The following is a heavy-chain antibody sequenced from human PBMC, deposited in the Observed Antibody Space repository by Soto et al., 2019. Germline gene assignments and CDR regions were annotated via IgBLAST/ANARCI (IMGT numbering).Heavy chain of an antibody. CDR1: GFTFSSYN. J-gene: IGHJ6*02. CDR3: ARSAGDYYGMDV. D-gene: IGHD3-10*01. CDR2: ISSSSSYI. V-gene: IGHV3-21*01. Sequence: SPRLSCAASGFTFSSYNMNWVRQAPGKGLECVSSISSSSSYIYYADSVKGRFTISRDNAKNSLYLQMNSLRAEDTAVYYCARSAGDYYGMDVWGQGTTVTVSS.